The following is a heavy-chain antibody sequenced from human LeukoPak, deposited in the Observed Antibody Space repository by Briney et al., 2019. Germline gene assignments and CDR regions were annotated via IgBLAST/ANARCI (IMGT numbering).Heavy chain of an antibody. J-gene: IGHJ4*02. D-gene: IGHD3-22*01. V-gene: IGHV4-59*05. Sequence: PSETLSLTRTVSGGSLNSYYWSWIRQPPGKGLEWIGRLYYSGSTYYNPSLKSRVTISVDTSKNQFSLKLSSVTAADTAVYYCARHAIDSSGYYLHYFDYWGQGTLVTVSS. CDR1: GGSLNSYY. CDR3: ARHAIDSSGYYLHYFDY. CDR2: LYYSGST.